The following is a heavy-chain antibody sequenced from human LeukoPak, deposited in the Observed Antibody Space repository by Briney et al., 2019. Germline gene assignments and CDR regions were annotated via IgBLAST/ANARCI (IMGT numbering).Heavy chain of an antibody. D-gene: IGHD3-10*02. CDR2: IKQDGSEK. CDR3: AELGITMIGGV. Sequence: GGSLRLSCAASGFIFSSYWMSWVRQAPGKGLEWVANIKQDGSEKYYVDSVKGRFTISRDNAKSSLYLQMNSLRAEDTAVYYCAELGITMIGGVWGKGTTVTISS. CDR1: GFIFSSYW. J-gene: IGHJ6*04. V-gene: IGHV3-7*01.